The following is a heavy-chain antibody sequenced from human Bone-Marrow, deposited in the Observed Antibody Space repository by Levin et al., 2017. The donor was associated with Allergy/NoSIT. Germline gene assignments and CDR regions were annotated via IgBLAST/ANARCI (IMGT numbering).Heavy chain of an antibody. CDR2: ISGSGGST. J-gene: IGHJ6*02. V-gene: IGHV3-23*01. D-gene: IGHD6-19*01. Sequence: GGSLRLSCAASGFTFSSYAMSWVRQAPGKGLEWVSAISGSGGSTYYADSVKGRFTISRDNSKNTLYLQMNSLRAEDTAVYYCAKDSSSGWYDYYYYYGMDVWGQGTTVTVSS. CDR1: GFTFSSYA. CDR3: AKDSSSGWYDYYYYYGMDV.